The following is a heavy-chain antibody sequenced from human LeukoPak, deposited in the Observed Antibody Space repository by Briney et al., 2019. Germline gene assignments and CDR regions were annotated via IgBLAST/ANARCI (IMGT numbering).Heavy chain of an antibody. J-gene: IGHJ4*02. CDR3: AKHSGSYCVYYFDH. CDR1: VFTYCTLG. D-gene: IGHD1-26*01. Sequence: GGSLRLSCGVSVFTYCTLGMSGVRQARGQGREWVSVISSSGYNTDYADSVKSRFTISRDNYSLYLQMNSLRPGDTAVYYCAKHSGSYCVYYFDHWGQGTLVTVSS. CDR2: ISSSGYNT. V-gene: IGHV3-23*01.